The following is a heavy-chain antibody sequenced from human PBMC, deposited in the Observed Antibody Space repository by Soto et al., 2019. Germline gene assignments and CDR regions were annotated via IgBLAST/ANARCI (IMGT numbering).Heavy chain of an antibody. CDR2: TYYRSKWYN. D-gene: IGHD1-20*01. CDR3: ARDYFGSITGTSDAFDI. CDR1: GDSVSSNSAA. Sequence: SQTLSLTCAISGDSVSSNSAAWNWIRQSPSRGLEWLGRTYYRSKWYNDYAVSVKSRITINPDTSKNQFSLQLNSVTPEDTAVYYCARDYFGSITGTSDAFDIWGQGTMVTVSS. V-gene: IGHV6-1*01. J-gene: IGHJ3*02.